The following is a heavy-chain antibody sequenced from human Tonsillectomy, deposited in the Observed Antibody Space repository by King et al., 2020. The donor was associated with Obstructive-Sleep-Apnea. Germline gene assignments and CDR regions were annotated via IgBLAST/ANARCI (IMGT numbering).Heavy chain of an antibody. CDR3: AKAYGGHEYNWFDP. CDR2: IYYTGST. D-gene: IGHD4-23*01. J-gene: IGHJ5*02. Sequence: QLQESGPGLVKPSQTLSLTCTVSGDSISSGGYYWSWIRQHPGKGLEWIGYIYYTGSTFYNPSLKSRFTLSVDTSKNEFSLRLKSVTAADTAVYYCAKAYGGHEYNWFDPWGQGTLVTVSS. V-gene: IGHV4-31*03. CDR1: GDSISSGGYY.